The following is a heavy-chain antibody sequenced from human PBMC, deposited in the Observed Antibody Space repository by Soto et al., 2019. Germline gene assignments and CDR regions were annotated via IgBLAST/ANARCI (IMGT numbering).Heavy chain of an antibody. V-gene: IGHV4-30-2*01. Sequence: SETLSLTCAVSGGSISSGGYSWSWIRQPPGKGLEWIGYIYHSGSTYYNPSLKSRVTISVDRSKNQFSLKLSSVTAADTAVYYCATLDSGYLHFDYWGQGTLVTVSS. CDR3: ATLDSGYLHFDY. CDR1: GGSISSGGYS. D-gene: IGHD5-12*01. CDR2: IYHSGST. J-gene: IGHJ4*02.